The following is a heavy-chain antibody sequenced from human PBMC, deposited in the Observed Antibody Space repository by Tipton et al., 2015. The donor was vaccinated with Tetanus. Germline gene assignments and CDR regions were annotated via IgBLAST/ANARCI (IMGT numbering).Heavy chain of an antibody. J-gene: IGHJ5*02. Sequence: TLSLTCTVSGASFSSGDYYWSWIHKPPGKDLEWIGYIYQTGTTYYNPSLKGRVTISMDTSKNQFSLNLRSVTAADTAVYYCARDQGGGRVVRLNWFDPWGQGTLVTVSS. D-gene: IGHD6-6*01. CDR2: IYQTGTT. CDR1: GASFSSGDYY. CDR3: ARDQGGGRVVRLNWFDP. V-gene: IGHV4-30-4*01.